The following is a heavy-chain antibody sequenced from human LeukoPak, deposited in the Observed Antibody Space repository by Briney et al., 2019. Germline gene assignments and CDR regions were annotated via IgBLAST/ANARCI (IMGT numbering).Heavy chain of an antibody. J-gene: IGHJ4*02. CDR1: GFTLSSYE. CDR3: ARVYDFRRLPDY. Sequence: PGGSLRLSCAASGFTLSSYEMNWVRQAPGKGLEWVSYISSSGSTIYYADSVKGRFTISRDNAKNSLYLQMNSLRAEDTAVYYCARVYDFRRLPDYRGQGTLVTVSS. D-gene: IGHD3-3*01. CDR2: ISSSGSTI. V-gene: IGHV3-48*03.